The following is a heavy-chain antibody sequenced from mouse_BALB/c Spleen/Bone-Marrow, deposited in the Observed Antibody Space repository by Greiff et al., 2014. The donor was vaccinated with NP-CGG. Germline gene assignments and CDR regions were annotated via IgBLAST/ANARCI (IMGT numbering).Heavy chain of an antibody. D-gene: IGHD1-2*01. CDR1: GFNFNYNY. Sequence: EVQVVESGAEFVKPGASVKLSCTASGFNFNYNYMPWVQQRPEQGLEWIGRIDPANGSTKYDAKFQGKAIITADTSSNTVYLQLISLTAEDTAVYDCARYDYGCYFDYWGQGTTLTVSS. CDR2: IDPANGST. CDR3: ARYDYGCYFDY. V-gene: IGHV14-3*02. J-gene: IGHJ2*01.